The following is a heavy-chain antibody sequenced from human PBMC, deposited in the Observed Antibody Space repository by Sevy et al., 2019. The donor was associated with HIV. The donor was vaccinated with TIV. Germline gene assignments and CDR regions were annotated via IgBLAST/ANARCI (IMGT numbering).Heavy chain of an antibody. CDR2: IKSKTDGGTT. V-gene: IGHV3-15*01. CDR1: GFTFSNAW. D-gene: IGHD2-2*01. J-gene: IGHJ1*01. Sequence: GGSLRLSCAASGFTFSNAWMSWVRQAPGKGLEWVGRIKSKTDGGTTDYAAPVKGRFTISRDDSKNTLYLQMNSLKTEDTAVYYCTTDRGYCSSTSCSMEYFQHWGQRTLVTGSS. CDR3: TTDRGYCSSTSCSMEYFQH.